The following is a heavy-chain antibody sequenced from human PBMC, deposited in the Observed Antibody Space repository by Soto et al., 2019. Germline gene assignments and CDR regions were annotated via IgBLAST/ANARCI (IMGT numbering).Heavy chain of an antibody. CDR2: INAGNGNT. Sequence: ASVKVSCKASGYTFTSYAMHWVRQAPGQRLEWMGWINAGNGNTKYSQKFQGRVTITRDTSASTAYMELSSLRSEDTAVYYCARAVPVLRYFDWLEGAHNDAFDIWGQGTMVTVS. CDR3: ARAVPVLRYFDWLEGAHNDAFDI. D-gene: IGHD3-9*01. V-gene: IGHV1-3*01. J-gene: IGHJ3*02. CDR1: GYTFTSYA.